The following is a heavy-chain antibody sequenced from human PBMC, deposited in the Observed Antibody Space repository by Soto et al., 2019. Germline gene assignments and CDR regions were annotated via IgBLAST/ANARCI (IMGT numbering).Heavy chain of an antibody. CDR2: LYWDDDK. CDR3: VRTSVNWGSRGLVDY. Sequence: QITLKESGPTLVKPTQTLTLTCTFSGFSLITSGVGVGWIRQPPGKALEWLAFLYWDDDKRYSPSLKSRLTITKDTSKNQVLLTMTNMDPVDTATYYCVRTSVNWGSRGLVDYWGQGTLVTVAS. D-gene: IGHD7-27*01. CDR1: GFSLITSGVG. J-gene: IGHJ4*02. V-gene: IGHV2-5*02.